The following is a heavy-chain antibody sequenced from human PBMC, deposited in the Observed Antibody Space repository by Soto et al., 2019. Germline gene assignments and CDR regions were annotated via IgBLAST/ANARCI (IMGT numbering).Heavy chain of an antibody. D-gene: IGHD6-13*01. CDR1: GFTFSSYA. CDR3: AKYSSSWYGYYYYYGMDV. V-gene: IGHV3-23*01. Sequence: GGSLRLSCAASGFTFSSYAMSWVRQAPGKGLEWVSAISGSGGSTYYADSVKGRFTISRDNSKNTLYLQMNSLRAEDTAVYYCAKYSSSWYGYYYYYGMDVWGQGTTVTVSS. J-gene: IGHJ6*02. CDR2: ISGSGGST.